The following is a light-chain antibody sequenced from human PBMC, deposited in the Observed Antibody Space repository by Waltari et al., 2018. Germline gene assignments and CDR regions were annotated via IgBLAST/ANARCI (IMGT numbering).Light chain of an antibody. Sequence: QSALTQPPSASGSPGQSVTISCTGTSSDGGSYNYVSWYQQHPGKAPKIIIFAVAQRASGVPDRFSGSKSGNAASLTVSGLQAEDDADYYCTSYAGSKGWVFGGGTKLTVL. J-gene: IGLJ3*02. CDR2: AVA. CDR3: TSYAGSKGWV. CDR1: SSDGGSYNY. V-gene: IGLV2-8*01.